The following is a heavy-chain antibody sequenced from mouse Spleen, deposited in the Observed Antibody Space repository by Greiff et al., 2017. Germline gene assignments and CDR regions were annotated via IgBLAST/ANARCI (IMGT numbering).Heavy chain of an antibody. CDR3: AREEALVNYAMDY. CDR1: GFTFSSYG. CDR2: INSNGGST. Sequence: EVMLVESGGGLVQPGGSLKLSCAASGFTFSSYGMSWVRQTPDKRLELVATINSNGGSTYYPDSVKGRFTISRDNAKNTLYLQMSSLKSEDTAMYYCAREEALVNYAMDYWGQGTSVTVSS. D-gene: IGHD2-10*02. J-gene: IGHJ4*01. V-gene: IGHV5-6-3*01.